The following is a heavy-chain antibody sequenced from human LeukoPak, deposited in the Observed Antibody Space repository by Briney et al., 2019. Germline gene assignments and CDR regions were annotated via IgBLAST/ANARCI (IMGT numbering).Heavy chain of an antibody. D-gene: IGHD6-19*01. CDR2: ISSGSSNI. CDR3: ARGRIGVTCFDW. CDR1: GFTLSSYG. Sequence: GGSLRLSCAASGFTLSSYGMNWVRQAPGKGLEWVSYISSGSSNIQYADSVKGRFTVSRDNAKNSMYLQMNSLRAEDTAVYYCARGRIGVTCFDWWGQGTLVIVSS. J-gene: IGHJ4*02. V-gene: IGHV3-48*01.